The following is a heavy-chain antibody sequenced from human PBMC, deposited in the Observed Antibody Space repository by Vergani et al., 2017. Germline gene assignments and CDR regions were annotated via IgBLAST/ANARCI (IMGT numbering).Heavy chain of an antibody. J-gene: IGHJ4*02. CDR2: ISSDGGST. CDR1: GFTFSTYA. CDR3: AGPKGTRAYCYGGFDY. Sequence: EVQLLESGGGLVQPGGSLRLSCAASGFTFSTYAMTWVRQAPGKGLEWVSTISSDGGSTYYADSVKGRFTISRDNSKNTLSLQMNSLTAEDTAIYYCAGPKGTRAYCYGGFDYWGQGILVTVSS. D-gene: IGHD3-22*01. V-gene: IGHV3-23*01.